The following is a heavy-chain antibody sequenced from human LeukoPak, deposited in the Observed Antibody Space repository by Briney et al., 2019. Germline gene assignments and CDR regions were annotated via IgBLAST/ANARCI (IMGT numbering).Heavy chain of an antibody. J-gene: IGHJ4*02. V-gene: IGHV3-48*01. Sequence: GGSLRLSCAASAFTFSDYSMNWVRQAPGKGLEWISYISGRSSTIYYADSVRGRFTISRDNAKNSMYLQMNSLRAEDTAVYCCARERLTSGSYFFDYWGQGTLVTVSS. CDR2: ISGRSSTI. CDR1: AFTFSDYS. CDR3: ARERLTSGSYFFDY. D-gene: IGHD1-26*01.